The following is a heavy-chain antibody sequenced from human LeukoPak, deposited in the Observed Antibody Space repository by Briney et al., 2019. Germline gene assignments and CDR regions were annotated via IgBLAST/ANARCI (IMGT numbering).Heavy chain of an antibody. J-gene: IGHJ6*03. V-gene: IGHV3-74*01. D-gene: IGHD2-2*01. CDR3: ARGRGPTRPAATYYYYYYMDV. Sequence: GGSLRLSCAASGFTFSSYWMHWVRQAPGKGLVWVSRINTDGSSTSYADSVKGRFTISSDNAKNSLYLQMNSLRAEDTAVYYCARGRGPTRPAATYYYYYYMDVWGKGTTVTVSS. CDR1: GFTFSSYW. CDR2: INTDGSST.